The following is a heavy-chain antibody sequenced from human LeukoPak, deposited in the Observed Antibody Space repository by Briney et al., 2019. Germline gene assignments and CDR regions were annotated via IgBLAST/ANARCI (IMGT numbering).Heavy chain of an antibody. CDR3: ARDRGEVVVDDAFDI. CDR1: GFTFSFYG. Sequence: GGSLRLSCAASGFTFSFYGMNWVRQAPGKGLEWVSGITGAGHTYYADSVQGRFTIYRDNSKNTLYLQMNRLGAEDTAVYYCARDRGEVVVDDAFDIWGQGTMVTVSS. J-gene: IGHJ3*02. D-gene: IGHD3-22*01. CDR2: ITGAGHT. V-gene: IGHV3-23*01.